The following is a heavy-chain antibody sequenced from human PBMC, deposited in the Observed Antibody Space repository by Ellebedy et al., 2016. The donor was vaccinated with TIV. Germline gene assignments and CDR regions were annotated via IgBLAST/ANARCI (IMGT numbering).Heavy chain of an antibody. CDR3: TRDRGYFDWLQPNYYFDY. Sequence: GRFTISRDDSKSIAYLQMNSLKTEDTAVYYCTRDRGYFDWLQPNYYFDYWGQGTLVTVSS. V-gene: IGHV3-49*02. D-gene: IGHD3-9*01. J-gene: IGHJ4*02.